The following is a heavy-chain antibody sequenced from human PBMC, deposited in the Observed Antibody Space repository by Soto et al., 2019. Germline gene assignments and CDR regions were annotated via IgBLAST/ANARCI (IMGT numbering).Heavy chain of an antibody. J-gene: IGHJ1*01. V-gene: IGHV1-69*01. CDR1: GGTFSGYA. Sequence: QAQLMQSGAEVKKPGSSVKVSCKASGGTFSGYAISWVRQAPGQGLEWMGGIIPILGITNYAQKFQGRITIAADESTGTAYLDLRSLRSEYTAVYYCARDPRSITGTTSSEDFQHWGQGTLVSVSS. CDR3: ARDPRSITGTTSSEDFQH. CDR2: IIPILGIT. D-gene: IGHD1-20*01.